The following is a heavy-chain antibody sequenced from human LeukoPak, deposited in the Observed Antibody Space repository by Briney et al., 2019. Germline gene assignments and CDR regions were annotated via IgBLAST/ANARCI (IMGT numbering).Heavy chain of an antibody. D-gene: IGHD6-19*01. J-gene: IGHJ5*02. CDR3: ARDPGGYSSGWYEGWFDP. V-gene: IGHV1-2*06. CDR1: GYTFTGYY. Sequence: ASVKVSCKASGYTFTGYYMHWVRQAPGRGLEWMGRINPNSGGTNYAQKFQGRVTMTRDTSISTAYMELSRLRSDDTAVYYCARDPGGYSSGWYEGWFDPWGQGTLVTVSS. CDR2: INPNSGGT.